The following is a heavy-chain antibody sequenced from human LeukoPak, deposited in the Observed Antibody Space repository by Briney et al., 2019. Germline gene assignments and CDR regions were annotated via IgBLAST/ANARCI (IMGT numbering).Heavy chain of an antibody. CDR2: ISRSGTSV. Sequence: GGSLRLSCAASGFTLSNYNMNWVRQAPGKGLEWVSYISRSGTSVYYADSVKGRFTISRDNAKNSLYLHMNSLRDEDTAVYYCAAAGDWGQGTLVTVSS. CDR1: GFTLSNYN. V-gene: IGHV3-48*02. D-gene: IGHD3-10*01. CDR3: AAAGD. J-gene: IGHJ4*02.